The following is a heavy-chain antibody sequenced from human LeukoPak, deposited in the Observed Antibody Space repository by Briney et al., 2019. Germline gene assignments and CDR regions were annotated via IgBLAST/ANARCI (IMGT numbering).Heavy chain of an antibody. CDR2: ISAYNGNT. CDR1: GGTFSSYA. D-gene: IGHD6-13*01. V-gene: IGHV1-18*01. J-gene: IGHJ1*01. CDR3: ARTYSSSWYSSEYFQH. Sequence: ASVKVSCKASGGTFSSYAISWVRQAPGQGLEWMGWISAYNGNTNYAQKLQGRVTMTTDTSTSTAYMELRSLRSDDTAVYYCARTYSSSWYSSEYFQHWGQGTLVTVSS.